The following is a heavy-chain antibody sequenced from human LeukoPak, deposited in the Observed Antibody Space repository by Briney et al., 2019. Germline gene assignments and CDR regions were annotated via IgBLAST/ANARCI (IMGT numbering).Heavy chain of an antibody. CDR3: AHGENYRLYFDH. V-gene: IGHV4-30-4*01. CDR1: GGSISSGDYY. CDR2: IYYSGST. D-gene: IGHD4-17*01. Sequence: KASETLSLTCTVSGGSISSGDYYWSWIRQPPGKGPEWIGYIYYSGSTYYNPSLKSRVTISVDTSKNQFSLKLSSVTAADTAVYYCAHGENYRLYFDHWGQGTLVTVSS. J-gene: IGHJ4*02.